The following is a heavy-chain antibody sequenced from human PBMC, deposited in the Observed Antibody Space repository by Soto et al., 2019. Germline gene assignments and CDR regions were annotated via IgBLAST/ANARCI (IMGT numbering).Heavy chain of an antibody. CDR2: VNHSGST. CDR3: ARRPLTAAAAGGISRGAFDI. CDR1: GGSFSGYY. V-gene: IGHV4-34*01. Sequence: SETLSLTCAVYGGSFSGYYWSWIRQPPGKGLEWIGEVNHSGSTNYNPSLKSRVTISVDTSKNQFSLKLSSVTAADTAVYYCARRPLTAAAAGGISRGAFDIWGQGTMVTVSS. D-gene: IGHD6-13*01. J-gene: IGHJ3*02.